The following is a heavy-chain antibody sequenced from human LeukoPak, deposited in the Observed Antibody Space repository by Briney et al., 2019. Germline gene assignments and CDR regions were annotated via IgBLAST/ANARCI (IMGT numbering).Heavy chain of an antibody. D-gene: IGHD1-7*01. V-gene: IGHV3-7*01. J-gene: IGHJ4*02. Sequence: GGSLRLSCAVSGFRFSSQWMTWVRQAPGTGLEWVATISSDGSAKYHVDSVKGRFTISRDNAKNLVYLQMSILRAEDTAVYYCADLGTSDCGQGTLVTVSS. CDR3: ADLGTSD. CDR2: ISSDGSAK. CDR1: GFRFSSQW.